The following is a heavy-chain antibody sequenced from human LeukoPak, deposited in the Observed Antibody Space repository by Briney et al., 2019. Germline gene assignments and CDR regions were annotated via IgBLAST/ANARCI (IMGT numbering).Heavy chain of an antibody. CDR3: ARWYSGGGDAFDI. CDR1: GFTFSSYW. D-gene: IGHD2-15*01. V-gene: IGHV3-48*01. Sequence: GGSLRLSCAASGFTFSSYWMSWVRQAPGKGLEWVSYISSSSSTLYYADSVKGRFTISRDNAKNSLYLQMNSLRAEDTAVYYCARWYSGGGDAFDIWGQGTMVTVSS. J-gene: IGHJ3*02. CDR2: ISSSSSTL.